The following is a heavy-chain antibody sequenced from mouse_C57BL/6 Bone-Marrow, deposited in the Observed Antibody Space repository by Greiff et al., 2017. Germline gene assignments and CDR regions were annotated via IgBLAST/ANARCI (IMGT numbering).Heavy chain of an antibody. J-gene: IGHJ1*03. CDR1: GYTFTNYC. CDR2: IYPGGGYT. V-gene: IGHV1-63*01. CDR3: ARSDGYHAGWYFDV. Sequence: QVQLQQSGAELVRPGTSVKMSCKASGYTFTNYCIGWAKQRPGHGLEWIGDIYPGGGYTNYNEKFKGKATLTADTSSSTAYMQFSSLTSEDSATYYYARSDGYHAGWYFDVWGTGTTVTVSS. D-gene: IGHD2-3*01.